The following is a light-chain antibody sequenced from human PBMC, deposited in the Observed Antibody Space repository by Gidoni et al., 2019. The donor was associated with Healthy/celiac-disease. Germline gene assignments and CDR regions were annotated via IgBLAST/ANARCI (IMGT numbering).Light chain of an antibody. Sequence: DIVLTQSPATLSLSPGERAILSCRASQSVSSYLAWYQQKPGQAPRLLIYDASNRATGIPARFSGSGSGTDFTLTISSLEPEDFAVYYCQQRSNWRITFGQGTRLEIK. CDR1: QSVSSY. CDR3: QQRSNWRIT. CDR2: DAS. J-gene: IGKJ5*01. V-gene: IGKV3-11*01.